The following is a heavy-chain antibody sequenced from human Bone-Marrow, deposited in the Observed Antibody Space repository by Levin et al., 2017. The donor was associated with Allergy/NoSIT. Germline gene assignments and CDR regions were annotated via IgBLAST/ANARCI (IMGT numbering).Heavy chain of an antibody. J-gene: IGHJ6*03. Sequence: SCAASGFTFSNYWMHWVRQDPGKGLVWVARINSDGGSAYYADFVKGRFTVSRDNAKNTLYLQMNSLRADDTAVYYCAKAGTTVMVSYYYMDVWGTGTTVTVSS. CDR1: GFTFSNYW. CDR2: INSDGGSA. CDR3: AKAGTTVMVSYYYMDV. D-gene: IGHD4-17*01. V-gene: IGHV3-74*01.